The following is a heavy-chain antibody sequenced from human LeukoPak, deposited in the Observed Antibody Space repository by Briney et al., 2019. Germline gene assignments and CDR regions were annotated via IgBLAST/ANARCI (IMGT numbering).Heavy chain of an antibody. J-gene: IGHJ3*02. CDR3: ARDREAFDI. V-gene: IGHV3-30-3*01. Sequence: GGSLRLSCAASGFTFSSYAMHWVRQAPGKGLEWVAVMSYDGSNKYYADSVKGRFTISRDNSKNTLYLQMNSLRAEDTAVYYCARDREAFDIWGQGTMVTVSS. CDR1: GFTFSSYA. CDR2: MSYDGSNK.